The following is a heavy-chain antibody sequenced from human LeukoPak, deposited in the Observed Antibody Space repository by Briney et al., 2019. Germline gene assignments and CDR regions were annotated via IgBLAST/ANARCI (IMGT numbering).Heavy chain of an antibody. D-gene: IGHD6-13*01. CDR1: GFTFSSYS. CDR3: ARGVSAAGIHWFDP. J-gene: IGHJ5*02. CDR2: ISSSSTYI. V-gene: IGHV3-21*01. Sequence: PGGSLRLSCAASGFTFSSYSMNWVRQAPGKGLEWVSSISSSSTYINYVDSVKGRFTISRDNAKKSLYLQMNSLRAEDTAVYYCARGVSAAGIHWFDPWGQRTLVTVSS.